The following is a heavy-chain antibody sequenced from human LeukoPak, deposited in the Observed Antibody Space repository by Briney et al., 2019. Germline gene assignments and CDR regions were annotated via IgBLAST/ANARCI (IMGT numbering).Heavy chain of an antibody. V-gene: IGHV4-34*01. J-gene: IGHJ5*02. CDR3: ARARSRYNWFDP. Sequence: SETLSLTCAVYGGSFSGYYWSWIRQPPGKGLEWIGEINHSGSTNYNPSLKSRVTISVDTSKNRFSLKLSSVTAADTAVYYCARARSRYNWFDPWGQGTLVTVSS. D-gene: IGHD2-15*01. CDR2: INHSGST. CDR1: GGSFSGYY.